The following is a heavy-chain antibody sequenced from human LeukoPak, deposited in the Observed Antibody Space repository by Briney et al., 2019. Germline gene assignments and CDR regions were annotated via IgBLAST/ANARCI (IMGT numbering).Heavy chain of an antibody. V-gene: IGHV3-74*03. CDR3: AKDRTPVVPAFSGMDV. J-gene: IGHJ6*02. CDR1: GFTFSVYY. Sequence: GGSLRLSCAASGFTFSVYYMFWVRQAPGKGLVWVSSISPDATNSKYADFVEGRFTISRDNAKNTLYLQMNSLRAEDTAVYYCAKDRTPVVPAFSGMDVWGQGTTVTVSS. D-gene: IGHD2-2*01. CDR2: ISPDATNS.